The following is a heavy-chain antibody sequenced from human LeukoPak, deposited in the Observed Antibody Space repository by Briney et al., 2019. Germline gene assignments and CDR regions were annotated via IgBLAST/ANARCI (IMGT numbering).Heavy chain of an antibody. CDR2: INPNSGDT. Sequence: GASVKVSCNASGYTFTGYYMHWVRQAPGQGLEWMGRINPNSGDTSYAQKFQGRVTMTGDTSISTAYMELSRLKSDDTAVYYCARRVQTTGVFDYWGQGTLVTVSS. J-gene: IGHJ4*02. CDR3: ARRVQTTGVFDY. D-gene: IGHD4/OR15-4a*01. V-gene: IGHV1-2*06. CDR1: GYTFTGYY.